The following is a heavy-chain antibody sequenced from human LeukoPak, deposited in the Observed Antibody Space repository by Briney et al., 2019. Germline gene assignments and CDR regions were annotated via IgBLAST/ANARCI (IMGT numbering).Heavy chain of an antibody. CDR3: ARDLYGGKGDY. CDR1: GFTFSSYW. Sequence: GGSLRLSCAASGFTFSSYWMHWDRQAPGKGLVWVSRINSDGSTTNYADSVKGRFTISRDNAKNTLYLQMNSLRAEDTAVYYCARDLYGGKGDYWGQGTLVTVSS. J-gene: IGHJ4*02. D-gene: IGHD4-23*01. V-gene: IGHV3-74*01. CDR2: INSDGSTT.